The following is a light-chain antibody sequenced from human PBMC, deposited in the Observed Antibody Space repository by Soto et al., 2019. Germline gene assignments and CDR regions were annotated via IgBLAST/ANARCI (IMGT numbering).Light chain of an antibody. Sequence: EIVLTQSPATLTVSPGERATLSCRASQSAGTNLAWYQQKPGQAPRILIHGAFTRDTGIPARFSGSGSGTEFTLTISRLQSEDFEVFYCQQYNQWPITFGQGTRLEIK. CDR1: QSAGTN. J-gene: IGKJ5*01. V-gene: IGKV3-15*01. CDR3: QQYNQWPIT. CDR2: GAF.